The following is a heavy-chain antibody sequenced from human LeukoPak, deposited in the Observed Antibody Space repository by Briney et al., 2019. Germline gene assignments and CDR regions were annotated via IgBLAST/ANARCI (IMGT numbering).Heavy chain of an antibody. J-gene: IGHJ5*02. Sequence: PSETLSLTCAVYGGSFSGYYWSWIRQPPGKGLEWIGEINHSGSTNYNPSLKSRVTISVDTSKNQFSLKLTSVTAADTAVYYCARDRLNWFDPWGQGTLVTVS. V-gene: IGHV4-34*01. CDR1: GGSFSGYY. CDR2: INHSGST. CDR3: ARDRLNWFDP.